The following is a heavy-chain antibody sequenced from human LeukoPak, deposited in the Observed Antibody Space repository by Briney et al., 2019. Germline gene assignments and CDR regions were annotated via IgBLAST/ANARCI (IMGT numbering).Heavy chain of an antibody. CDR1: GGSISSSSYY. D-gene: IGHD3-10*01. CDR3: ARCFRGNYGSGSRVWGV. V-gene: IGHV4-39*07. Sequence: PSETLSLTCTVSGGSISSSSYYWGWIRQPPGKGLEWIGSIYYSGSTYYNPSLKSRVTISVDTSKNQFSLKLSSVTAADTAVYYCARCFRGNYGSGSRVWGVWGQGTLVTVSS. CDR2: IYYSGST. J-gene: IGHJ4*02.